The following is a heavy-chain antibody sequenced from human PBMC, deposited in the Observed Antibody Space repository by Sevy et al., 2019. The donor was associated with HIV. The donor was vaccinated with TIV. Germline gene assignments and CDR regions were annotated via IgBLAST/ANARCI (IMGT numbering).Heavy chain of an antibody. CDR3: ARYCSSTSCYAPPFDY. CDR1: GYTFTDYY. D-gene: IGHD2-2*01. J-gene: IGHJ4*02. V-gene: IGHV1-2*02. CDR2: INPKSGGT. Sequence: ASVKVSCKASGYTFTDYYMHWVRQAPGQGLEWMGWINPKSGGTNYAQKFQGRVTMTRDTSISTAYMELSRLRSDDTAVYYCARYCSSTSCYAPPFDYWGQGTLVTVSS.